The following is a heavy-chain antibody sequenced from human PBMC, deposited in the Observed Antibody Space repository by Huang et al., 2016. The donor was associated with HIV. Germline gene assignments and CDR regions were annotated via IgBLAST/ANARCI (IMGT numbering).Heavy chain of an antibody. D-gene: IGHD6-13*01. CDR3: AREGQTWYGKPIAAFEI. Sequence: VQLVQSGAEVKRPGTSVKISCKASGGSFNSLAFNWVRQAPGQGLQYRGGIVPLFSGTNYAEKFRGRLTISADKSTSTVVMELRGLTSEDTAVFFCAREGQTWYGKPIAAFEIWGQGTTVIVSP. CDR1: GGSFNSLA. J-gene: IGHJ3*02. CDR2: IVPLFSGT. V-gene: IGHV1-69*10.